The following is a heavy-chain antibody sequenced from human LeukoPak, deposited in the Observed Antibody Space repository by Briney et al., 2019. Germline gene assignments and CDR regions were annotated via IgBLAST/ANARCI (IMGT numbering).Heavy chain of an antibody. CDR2: IDPSDSYT. D-gene: IGHD2-21*02. CDR3: ARRVPYCGGDCYSDWFDP. Sequence: GESLKISCKGSGYSFTSYWISWVRPMPGKGLEWMGRIDPSDSYTNYSPSFQGHVTISADKSISTAYLQWSSLKASDTAMYYCARRVPYCGGDCYSDWFDPWGQGTLVTVSS. CDR1: GYSFTSYW. V-gene: IGHV5-10-1*01. J-gene: IGHJ5*02.